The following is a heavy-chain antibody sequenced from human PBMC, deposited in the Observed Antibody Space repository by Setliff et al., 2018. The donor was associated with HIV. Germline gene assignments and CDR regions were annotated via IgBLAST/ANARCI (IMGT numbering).Heavy chain of an antibody. CDR1: GYTFTGYY. CDR3: ARDSRADILTGYYRGCFDP. J-gene: IGHJ5*02. V-gene: IGHV1-2*06. D-gene: IGHD3-9*01. Sequence: ASVKVSCKASGYTFTGYYMHWVRQAPGQGLEWMGRVNPNSGGTNYAQKFQGRVTMTRDTSISTAYMELSRLRSDDTAVYYCARDSRADILTGYYRGCFDPWGQGTLVTVSS. CDR2: VNPNSGGT.